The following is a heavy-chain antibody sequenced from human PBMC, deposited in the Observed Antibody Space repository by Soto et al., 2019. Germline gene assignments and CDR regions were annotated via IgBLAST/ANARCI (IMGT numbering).Heavy chain of an antibody. Sequence: PGGSLRLSCAASGFTFSSYGMHWVRQAPGKGLEWVAVISYDGSNKYYADSVKGRFTISRDNSKNTLYLQMNSLRAEDTAVYYCAKEWAYYDSSGYLDYWGQGTLVTVSS. J-gene: IGHJ4*02. D-gene: IGHD3-22*01. CDR3: AKEWAYYDSSGYLDY. CDR2: ISYDGSNK. V-gene: IGHV3-30*18. CDR1: GFTFSSYG.